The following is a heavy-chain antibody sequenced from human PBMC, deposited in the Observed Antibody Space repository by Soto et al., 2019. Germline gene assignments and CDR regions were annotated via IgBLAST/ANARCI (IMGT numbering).Heavy chain of an antibody. V-gene: IGHV4-30-4*01. J-gene: IGHJ4*02. CDR3: ARGGLYDLSSGLFD. D-gene: IGHD3-3*01. Sequence: QAQLQESGPGLVRPSQTLSLSCSVSGASVTSGDYYWNWIRQTPGTGLEWLGYMHDSGTTSYNPSLKSRVTIPTDTSKNQFSLKLTSVSAADTAVYFSARGGLYDLSSGLFDWGQGIRVTVSS. CDR1: GASVTSGDYY. CDR2: MHDSGTT.